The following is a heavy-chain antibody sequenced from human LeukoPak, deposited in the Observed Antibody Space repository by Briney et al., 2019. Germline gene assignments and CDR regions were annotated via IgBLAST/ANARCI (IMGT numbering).Heavy chain of an antibody. Sequence: SETLSLTCTVSGGSISSGGYYWSWIRQHPGKGLEWIGYIYYSGSTYYNPSLKSRVTISVDTSKNQVSLKLSSVTAADTSVYYCASIAARPFYYGMDVWGQGTTVTVSS. V-gene: IGHV4-31*03. D-gene: IGHD6-6*01. CDR1: GGSISSGGYY. CDR3: ASIAARPFYYGMDV. CDR2: IYYSGST. J-gene: IGHJ6*02.